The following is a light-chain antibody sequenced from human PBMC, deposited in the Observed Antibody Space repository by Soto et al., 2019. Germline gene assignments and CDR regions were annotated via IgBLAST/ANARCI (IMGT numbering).Light chain of an antibody. CDR2: DAS. Sequence: EILLTQSPATLSLSPGERATLSCRASQSVRSSLAWYQQKPGQAPRLLIYDASTRATGIPGRFSGSGSGTDFTLTISNLEPEDFADYYFQQRSSWPWTFGQGAKVEIK. CDR3: QQRSSWPWT. V-gene: IGKV3-11*01. J-gene: IGKJ1*01. CDR1: QSVRSS.